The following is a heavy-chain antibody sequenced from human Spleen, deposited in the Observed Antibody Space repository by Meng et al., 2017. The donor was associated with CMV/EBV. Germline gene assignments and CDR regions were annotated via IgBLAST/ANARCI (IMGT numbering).Heavy chain of an antibody. Sequence: GESLKISCAASGFTFSSYAMSWVRQAPGRGLEWVSMIYSDGTTHYADSVKGRFTISRDNSKNTLYLQMNSLRAEDTAVYYCARDDGYLKSRYYYYYGMDVWGQGTTVTVSS. CDR1: GFTFSSYA. CDR3: ARDDGYLKSRYYYYYGMDV. D-gene: IGHD3-22*01. V-gene: IGHV3-66*02. J-gene: IGHJ6*02. CDR2: IYSDGTT.